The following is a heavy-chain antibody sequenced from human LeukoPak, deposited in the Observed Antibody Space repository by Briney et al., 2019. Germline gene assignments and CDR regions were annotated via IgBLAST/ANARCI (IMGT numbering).Heavy chain of an antibody. CDR3: AREYSAFEI. V-gene: IGHV4-59*01. CDR2: IHYSGAT. Sequence: SSETLSLTCTVSGGSISTYYWSWIRQPPGKGLEWIGYIHYSGATSYNPSLNSRVTVSVDTSKNQLSLKLNSVTAADTAVYYCAREYSAFEIWGPGTMVTVSS. D-gene: IGHD1-1*01. CDR1: GGSISTYY. J-gene: IGHJ3*02.